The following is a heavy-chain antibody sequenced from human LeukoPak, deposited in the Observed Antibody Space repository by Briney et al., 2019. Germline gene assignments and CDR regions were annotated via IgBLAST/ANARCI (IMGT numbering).Heavy chain of an antibody. J-gene: IGHJ3*02. CDR1: GGSISGYY. D-gene: IGHD4-17*01. Sequence: PSETLSLTCAVSGGSISGYYWSWLRQPPGKGLEWVGYIYFSGSTNYNPYLKSRVIISVDTSTNQFSLRLSSVTAADSALYFCARHIYGASVAFDIWGQGTMVTISS. V-gene: IGHV4-59*08. CDR3: ARHIYGASVAFDI. CDR2: IYFSGST.